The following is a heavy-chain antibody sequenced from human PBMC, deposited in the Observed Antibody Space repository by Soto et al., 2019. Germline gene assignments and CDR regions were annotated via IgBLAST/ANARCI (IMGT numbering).Heavy chain of an antibody. V-gene: IGHV4-4*02. CDR1: GGSISSSNW. D-gene: IGHD3-16*01. Sequence: SETLSLTCAVSGGSISSSNWWSWVRQPPGKGLEWIGEIYHSGSTNYNPSLKSRVTISVDKSKNQFSLKLSSVTAADTAVYYCATDSGGPPLNRFDSWGHGTLVTVSS. CDR2: IYHSGST. CDR3: ATDSGGPPLNRFDS. J-gene: IGHJ5*01.